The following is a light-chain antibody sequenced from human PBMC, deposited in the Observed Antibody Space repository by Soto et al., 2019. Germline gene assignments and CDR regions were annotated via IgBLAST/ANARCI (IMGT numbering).Light chain of an antibody. V-gene: IGKV3-15*01. CDR2: GAS. J-gene: IGKJ2*01. CDR3: QQYNNWLPYT. CDR1: QSVSSN. Sequence: EIVMTQSPATLSVSPGERATLSCRASQSVSSNLAWYQQKPGQAPRLLIYGASTRSTGIPARFSGSGSGTEFTLTVSSLQSEDFAIYYCQQYNNWLPYTFGQGTKLAIK.